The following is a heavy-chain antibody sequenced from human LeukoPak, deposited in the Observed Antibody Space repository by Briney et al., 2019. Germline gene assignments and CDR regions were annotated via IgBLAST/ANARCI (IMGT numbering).Heavy chain of an antibody. J-gene: IGHJ4*02. V-gene: IGHV4-59*01. CDR2: IYYSGST. CDR3: AKAALGPYDSSPNFDS. CDR1: GGSISSSY. D-gene: IGHD3-22*01. Sequence: SETLSLTCTVSGGSISSSYWTWIRQPPGKGLEWIGYIYYSGSTNYNPSLKRRVTMPIDTSKEQFSLKLTSVTAEDTAVYFCAKAALGPYDSSPNFDSWGQGILVTVSS.